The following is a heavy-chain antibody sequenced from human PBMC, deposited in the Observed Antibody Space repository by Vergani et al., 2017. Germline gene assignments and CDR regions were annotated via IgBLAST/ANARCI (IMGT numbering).Heavy chain of an antibody. CDR3: ARHGGSGNFYHLFDS. J-gene: IGHJ4*02. CDR1: GGSISSSSYY. CDR2: IYYSGST. V-gene: IGHV4-39*01. Sequence: QLQLQESGPGLVKPSETLSLTCTVSGGSISSSSYYWGWIRQPPGKGLEWIGSIYYSGSTYNNPSLKSRVTISVDTSKNLISLKLNSVTAADTALYYCARHGGSGNFYHLFDSWGQGTLVTVSS. D-gene: IGHD3-10*01.